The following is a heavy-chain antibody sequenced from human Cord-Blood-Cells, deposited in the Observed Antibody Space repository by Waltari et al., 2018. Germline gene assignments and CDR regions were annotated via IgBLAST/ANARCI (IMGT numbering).Heavy chain of an antibody. CDR1: GGSISSSSYY. CDR3: ARHFGRNIVVVPAAIDY. Sequence: QLQLQESGPGLVKPSETLSLTCTVSGGSISSSSYYGGWIRQPPGKGLEWIGSIYYSGSTYYNPSLKSRVTISVDTSKNQFSLKLSSVTAADTAVYYCARHFGRNIVVVPAAIDYWGQGTLVTVSS. J-gene: IGHJ4*02. CDR2: IYYSGST. V-gene: IGHV4-39*01. D-gene: IGHD2-2*01.